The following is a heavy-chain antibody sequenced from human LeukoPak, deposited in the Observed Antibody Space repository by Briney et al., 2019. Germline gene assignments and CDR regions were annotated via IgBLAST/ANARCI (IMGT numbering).Heavy chain of an antibody. CDR1: GFTSKTYA. V-gene: IGHV3-23*01. CDR2: ISGDGGST. J-gene: IGHJ4*02. Sequence: VGSPRLSCTASGFTSKTYAMSWVRQAPGQGLDWVSAISGDGGSTYYADSVKGRFTISRDNSRNTLYLQVDSLRAEDTAVYYCAREDSNSYGSGSYYNDDCWGQGTLVTVSS. D-gene: IGHD3-10*01. CDR3: AREDSNSYGSGSYYNDDC.